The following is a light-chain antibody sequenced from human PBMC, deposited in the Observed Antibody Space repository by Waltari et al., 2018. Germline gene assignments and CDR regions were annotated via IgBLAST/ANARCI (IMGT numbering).Light chain of an antibody. J-gene: IGLJ3*02. Sequence: QAGLTQPPSVSKDLRQTATLPCTGNNNNVGYEGATWLQQHQGHPPKLLFYRNNNRPSGIAERFSASRSGSTASLTITGLQPEDEADYYCSAWDRSLSAWVFGGGTKLTVL. CDR3: SAWDRSLSAWV. CDR2: RNN. V-gene: IGLV10-54*04. CDR1: NNNVGYEG.